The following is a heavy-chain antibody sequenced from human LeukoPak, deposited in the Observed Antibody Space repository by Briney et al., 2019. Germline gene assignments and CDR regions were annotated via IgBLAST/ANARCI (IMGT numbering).Heavy chain of an antibody. CDR1: GLTFSSYG. J-gene: IGHJ4*02. Sequence: PGGSLRLSCAASGLTFSSYGMHWVRQAPGKGLEWVAFIRYDGSNKYYADSVKGRFTISRDNSKNTLYLQMNSLRAEDTAVYYCAKEYCSSTSCFPGDYWGQGTLVTVSS. D-gene: IGHD2-2*01. CDR2: IRYDGSNK. V-gene: IGHV3-30*02. CDR3: AKEYCSSTSCFPGDY.